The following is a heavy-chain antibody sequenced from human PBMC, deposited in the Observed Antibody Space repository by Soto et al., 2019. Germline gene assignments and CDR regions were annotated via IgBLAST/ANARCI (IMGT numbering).Heavy chain of an antibody. CDR2: ILGGGSST. Sequence: GGSLRLSCAASGFTFGSYAMSWVRQGPGKGLEWVSAILGGGSSTYYADSVKGRFTISRDNSKSTLYLQMNSLRAEDTAVYYCARDSIAAAGTLGSMNYWGQGTLVTVSS. CDR3: ARDSIAAAGTLGSMNY. CDR1: GFTFGSYA. V-gene: IGHV3-23*01. J-gene: IGHJ4*02. D-gene: IGHD6-13*01.